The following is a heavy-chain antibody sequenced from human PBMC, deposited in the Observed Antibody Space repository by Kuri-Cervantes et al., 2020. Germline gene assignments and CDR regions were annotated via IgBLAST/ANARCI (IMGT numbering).Heavy chain of an antibody. CDR1: GFTFSSYA. V-gene: IGHV3-30-3*01. Sequence: GGSLRLSCVASGFTFSSYAMHWVRQAPGKGLEWVAVISYDGSNKYYADSVKGRFTISRDNSKNTLYLQMNSLRAEDTAVYYCARERGHDSSSWYAYYYYYGMDVWGQGTTVTVSS. D-gene: IGHD6-13*01. J-gene: IGHJ6*02. CDR2: ISYDGSNK. CDR3: ARERGHDSSSWYAYYYYYGMDV.